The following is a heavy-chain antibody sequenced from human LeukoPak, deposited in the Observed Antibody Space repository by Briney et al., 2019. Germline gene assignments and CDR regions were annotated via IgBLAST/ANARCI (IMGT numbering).Heavy chain of an antibody. D-gene: IGHD1-26*01. CDR1: GYTFTSYD. J-gene: IGHJ6*03. CDR2: MNPSSGNT. CDR3: ARGYRFYYYMDV. V-gene: IGHV1-8*03. Sequence: ASVKVSCKASGYTFTSYDINWVRQATGQGLEWMGWMNPSSGNTGYAQKFQGRVTITRNTSISTAYMELSSLRSEDTAVYYCARGYRFYYYMDVWGKGTTVTVSS.